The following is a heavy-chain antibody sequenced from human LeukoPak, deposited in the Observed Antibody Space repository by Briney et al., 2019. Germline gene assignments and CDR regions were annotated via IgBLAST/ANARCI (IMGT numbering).Heavy chain of an antibody. CDR2: MNPNSGNT. CDR3: ARGPVRHSSSWYYYYYYYMDV. CDR1: GYTFTSYD. V-gene: IGHV1-8*01. J-gene: IGHJ6*03. Sequence: GASVKVSCKASGYTFTSYDINWVRQATGQGLEWMGWMNPNSGNTGYAQKFRGRVTMTRNTSISTAYMELSSLRSEDTAVYYCARGPVRHSSSWYYYYYYYMDVWGKGTTVTISS. D-gene: IGHD6-13*01.